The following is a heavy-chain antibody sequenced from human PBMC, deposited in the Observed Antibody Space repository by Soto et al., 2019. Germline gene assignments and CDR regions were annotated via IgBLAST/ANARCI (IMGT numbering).Heavy chain of an antibody. J-gene: IGHJ4*02. V-gene: IGHV3-30-3*01. Sequence: GGSLRLSCAASGFTFSSYAMHWVRQAPGKGLEWVAVISYDGSNKYYADSVKGRFTISRDNSKNTVYLQMNSLRAEDTAVYYCARDDSSGYYPDYWGQGTLVTVSS. D-gene: IGHD3-22*01. CDR2: ISYDGSNK. CDR3: ARDDSSGYYPDY. CDR1: GFTFSSYA.